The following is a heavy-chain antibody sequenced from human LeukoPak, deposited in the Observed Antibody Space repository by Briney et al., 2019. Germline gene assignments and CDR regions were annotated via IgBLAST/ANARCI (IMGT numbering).Heavy chain of an antibody. CDR2: ISGYNGNT. CDR3: ERALSNIIVPVAITY. Sequence: ASVKVSCKASGYTFTTYGISWLRQAPGQGLEWMGWISGYNGNTHYAQGVQGRVTMTTDTSTSTAYMELRSLTSDDTAVYYCERALSNIIVPVAITYWGQGTLVTVSS. D-gene: IGHD2-2*01. CDR1: GYTFTTYG. J-gene: IGHJ4*02. V-gene: IGHV1-18*01.